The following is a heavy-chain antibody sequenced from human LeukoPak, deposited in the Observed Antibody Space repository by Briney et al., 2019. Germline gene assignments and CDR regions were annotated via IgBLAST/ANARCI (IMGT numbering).Heavy chain of an antibody. CDR1: GGSISSYY. Sequence: SETLSLTCTVSGGSISSYYWSWIRQPPGKGLEWIGYIYYSGSTNYNPSLKSRVTISVDTSKNQFSLKLSSVTAADTAVYYCARGNPYSYGHDYWGQGTLVTVSS. CDR3: ARGNPYSYGHDY. V-gene: IGHV4-59*01. CDR2: IYYSGST. D-gene: IGHD5-18*01. J-gene: IGHJ4*02.